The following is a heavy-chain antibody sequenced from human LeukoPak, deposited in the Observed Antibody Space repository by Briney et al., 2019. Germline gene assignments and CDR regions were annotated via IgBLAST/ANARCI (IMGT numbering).Heavy chain of an antibody. CDR1: GFTFSSYS. D-gene: IGHD3-10*01. CDR2: ISGSGGSA. Sequence: PGGSLRLSCAASGFTFSSYSMNWVRQAPGKGLEWVSAISGSGGSAYYADSVKGRFTISRDNSKNTLYLQMNSLRAEDTAVYYCAKAAMVRGVIIPGYFDYWGQGTLVTVSS. J-gene: IGHJ4*02. CDR3: AKAAMVRGVIIPGYFDY. V-gene: IGHV3-23*01.